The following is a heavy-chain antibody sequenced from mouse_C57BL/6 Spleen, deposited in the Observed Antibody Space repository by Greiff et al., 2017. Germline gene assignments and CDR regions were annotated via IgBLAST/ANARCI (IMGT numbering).Heavy chain of an antibody. V-gene: IGHV1-64*01. CDR1: GYTFTSYW. D-gene: IGHD3-2*02. CDR3: ARQGQLRLPHDFDC. CDR2: IHPNSGST. J-gene: IGHJ2*01. Sequence: QVQLQQSGAELVKPGASVKLSCKASGYTFTSYWMHWVKQRPGQGLEWIGMIHPNSGSTNYNEKFKSKATLTVDKSSSTAYMQRSSLTSEDSAVYYRARQGQLRLPHDFDCWGQGTTRTVSS.